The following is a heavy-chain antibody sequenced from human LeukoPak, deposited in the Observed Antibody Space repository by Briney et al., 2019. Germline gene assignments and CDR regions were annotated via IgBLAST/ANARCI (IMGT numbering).Heavy chain of an antibody. J-gene: IGHJ3*01. CDR3: AREHLNYYDSSGPFG. D-gene: IGHD3-22*01. CDR2: ISYDGSNK. V-gene: IGHV3-30-3*01. Sequence: GGSLRLSCAASGLTFSSYAMHWVRQAPGKGLEWVAVISYDGSNKYYADSVKGRFTISRDNSKNTLYLQMNSLRAEDTAVYYCAREHLNYYDSSGPFGWGQGTMVTVSS. CDR1: GLTFSSYA.